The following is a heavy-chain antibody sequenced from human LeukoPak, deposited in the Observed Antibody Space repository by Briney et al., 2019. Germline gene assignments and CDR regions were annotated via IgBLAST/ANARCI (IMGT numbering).Heavy chain of an antibody. D-gene: IGHD5-18*01. J-gene: IGHJ4*02. CDR1: GGSISSYY. V-gene: IGHV4-59*08. CDR2: IYYSGST. CDR3: AQTIQLWFPFDY. Sequence: SSETLSLTCTVSGGSISSYYWSWIRQPPGKGLEWIGYIYYSGSTNYNPSLKSRVTISVDTSKNQFSLKLSSVTAADTAVYYCAQTIQLWFPFDYWGQGTLVTVSS.